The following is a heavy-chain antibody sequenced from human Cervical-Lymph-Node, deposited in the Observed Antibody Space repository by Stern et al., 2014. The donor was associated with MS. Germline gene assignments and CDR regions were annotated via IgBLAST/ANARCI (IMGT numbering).Heavy chain of an antibody. CDR3: AKVAYSGNALDY. CDR1: EFTFSDYY. J-gene: IGHJ4*02. V-gene: IGHV3-23*04. Sequence: EVQLVESGGDLVQPGGSLRLSCAASEFTFSDYYMTWVRQAPQKGLEWVSTIISSDVNTYYVDSVKGRFPTSTAYSNTTLLLPSNSLRAEDTAIYFCAKVAYSGNALDYWGQGTLVTVSS. D-gene: IGHD4-23*01. CDR2: IISSDVNT.